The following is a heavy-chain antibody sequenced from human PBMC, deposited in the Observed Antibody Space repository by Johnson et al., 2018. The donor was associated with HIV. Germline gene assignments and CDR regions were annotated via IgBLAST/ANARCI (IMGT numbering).Heavy chain of an antibody. V-gene: IGHV3-30*04. CDR3: ARDRAAAGTDALDI. D-gene: IGHD6-13*01. CDR2: ISYDGRTQ. J-gene: IGHJ3*02. Sequence: QEQLVESGGGVVQPGRSLRLSCTASGFTFSNYAIHWVRQAPGKGLEWVTVISYDGRTQYYAYSVKGRYTTPRDNAKNTLYLQMNSLRAEDTAVYYCARDRAAAGTDALDIWGQGTMVTVSS. CDR1: GFTFSNYA.